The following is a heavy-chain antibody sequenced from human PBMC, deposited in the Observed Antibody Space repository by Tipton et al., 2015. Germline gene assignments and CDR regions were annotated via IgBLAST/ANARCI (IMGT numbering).Heavy chain of an antibody. CDR1: GASLSNYY. D-gene: IGHD3-10*01. V-gene: IGHV4-59*01. CDR2: IYSSGST. CDR3: ARHKDSGTYPLDY. Sequence: TLSLTCTVSGASLSNYYWNWVRQPPGKGLEWIGYIYSSGSTNYAPSLESRVTMSIDTSKNQFSLRLTSVNTADTAIYYCARHKDSGTYPLDYWGQGTLVTVSS. J-gene: IGHJ4*02.